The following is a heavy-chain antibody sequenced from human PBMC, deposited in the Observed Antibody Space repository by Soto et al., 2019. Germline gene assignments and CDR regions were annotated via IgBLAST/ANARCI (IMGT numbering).Heavy chain of an antibody. V-gene: IGHV1-69*13. D-gene: IGHD3-9*01. CDR1: GGTFSSYA. J-gene: IGHJ6*02. CDR3: ARGNYDILTYHYYGMDV. CDR2: IIPIFDTA. Sequence: EASVKVSCKASGGTFSSYAISWVRQAPGQGLEWMGGIIPIFDTANYAQKFQGRVTITADESTSTAYMELSSLRSEDTAVYYCARGNYDILTYHYYGMDVWGQGTTVTVSS.